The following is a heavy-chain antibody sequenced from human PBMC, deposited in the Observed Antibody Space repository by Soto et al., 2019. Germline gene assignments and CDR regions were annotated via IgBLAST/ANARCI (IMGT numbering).Heavy chain of an antibody. CDR2: IWYDGSNR. J-gene: IGHJ3*02. V-gene: IGHV3-33*01. D-gene: IGHD2-2*01. Sequence: QVQLVESGGGVVQPGRSLRLSCTASGFTFKSFGMYWVRQAPGKGLKWVAVIWYDGSNRNYADSVKGRFTISRDNPKNTIYLQMNSLRVEDTAVYYCARAAGQSYAAFDMWGQGTMVTVSS. CDR3: ARAAGQSYAAFDM. CDR1: GFTFKSFG.